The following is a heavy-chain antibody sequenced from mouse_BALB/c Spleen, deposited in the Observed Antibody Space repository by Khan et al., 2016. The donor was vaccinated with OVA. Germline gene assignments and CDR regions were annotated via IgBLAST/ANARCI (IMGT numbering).Heavy chain of an antibody. Sequence: VRLQQSGPELVKPGALVKMSCKASGYTFTSYIMHWVKQKPGQGLEWIGYINPYNDGAKYNEKFKGKATLTSDKSSSTAYIELNSLTSEDSAVYHCARDYGSSYWFAYWGQGTLVTVSA. CDR1: GYTFTSYI. CDR3: ARDYGSSYWFAY. J-gene: IGHJ3*01. D-gene: IGHD1-1*01. V-gene: IGHV1S136*01. CDR2: INPYNDGA.